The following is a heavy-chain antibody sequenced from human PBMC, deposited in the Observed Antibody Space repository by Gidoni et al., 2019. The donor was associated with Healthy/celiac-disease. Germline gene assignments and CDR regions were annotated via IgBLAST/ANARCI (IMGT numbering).Heavy chain of an antibody. CDR3: ARDKLVGYGDYVAAFDI. V-gene: IGHV3-21*01. D-gene: IGHD4-17*01. CDR1: GFTFSSYS. J-gene: IGHJ3*02. Sequence: EGQLVESGGGLVKPGGSLSRSCAACGFTFSSYSMNWVRQAPGKGLEWVSSISSSSSYIYYADSVKGRFTISRDNAKNSLYLQMNSLRAEDTAVYYCARDKLVGYGDYVAAFDIWGQGTMVTVSS. CDR2: ISSSSSYI.